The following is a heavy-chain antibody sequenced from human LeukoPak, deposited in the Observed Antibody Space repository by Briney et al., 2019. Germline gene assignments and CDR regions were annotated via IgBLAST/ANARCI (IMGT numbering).Heavy chain of an antibody. V-gene: IGHV3-23*01. Sequence: GGSLRLSCAASGFTFSNSAMSWVRQAPGKGLEWGSTLSGSGITTYYADSVKGRFTISRDNSQNTLYLQMNSLRAEDTAVYYCAKGIYSSGWSYFDYWGHGTLVTVSS. CDR3: AKGIYSSGWSYFDY. J-gene: IGHJ4*01. D-gene: IGHD6-19*01. CDR1: GFTFSNSA. CDR2: LSGSGITT.